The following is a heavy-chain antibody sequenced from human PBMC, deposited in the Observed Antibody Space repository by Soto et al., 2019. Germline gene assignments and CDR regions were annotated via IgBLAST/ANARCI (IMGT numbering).Heavy chain of an antibody. J-gene: IGHJ4*02. Sequence: SETLSLTCVVSAGSFSGYYWTWIRQAPGKGLEWIGEVDHSGRTSYNPSLKSRGTMSADTSKNHFPLSLSSVTAADTAVYYCARRFTMRVVVFDYWGQGAPVTVS. CDR1: AGSFSGYY. CDR2: VDHSGRT. V-gene: IGHV4-34*01. D-gene: IGHD3-22*01. CDR3: ARRFTMRVVVFDY.